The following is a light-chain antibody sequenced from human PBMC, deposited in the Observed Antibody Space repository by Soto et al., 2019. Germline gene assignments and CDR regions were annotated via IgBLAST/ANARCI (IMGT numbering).Light chain of an antibody. Sequence: QSALTQPASVSGSPGQSITISFTGTSSDVGNYNYVSWYQQHPGKAPKLMIYDVSNRPSGVSDRFSGSKSGNTASLTISGLQAEDEADYYCSSYTSSSAYVVFGGGTKVTVL. CDR3: SSYTSSSAYVV. CDR2: DVS. J-gene: IGLJ2*01. CDR1: SSDVGNYNY. V-gene: IGLV2-14*01.